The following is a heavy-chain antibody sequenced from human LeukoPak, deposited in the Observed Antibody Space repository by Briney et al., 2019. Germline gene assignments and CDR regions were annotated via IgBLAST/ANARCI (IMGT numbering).Heavy chain of an antibody. Sequence: GGSLRLSCVASGFTFSSYGMHWVRQAPGTGLDWVAFIRYDESNKYYADSGKGRFTISRDNSKNTLYLQMNSLRPEDTAVYYCAKDSRRNSGSYIFDYWGQGTLVTVSS. V-gene: IGHV3-30*02. D-gene: IGHD1-26*01. CDR1: GFTFSSYG. CDR2: IRYDESNK. J-gene: IGHJ4*02. CDR3: AKDSRRNSGSYIFDY.